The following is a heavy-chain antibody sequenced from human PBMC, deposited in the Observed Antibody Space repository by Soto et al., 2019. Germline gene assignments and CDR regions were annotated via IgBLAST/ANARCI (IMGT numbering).Heavy chain of an antibody. CDR3: TTGRGGLTVTTVY. V-gene: IGHV3-15*01. D-gene: IGHD4-17*01. J-gene: IGHJ4*02. CDR2: IKSKTDGGTT. Sequence: GGSLRLSCAASGFTFSNAWMSWVRQAPGKGLEWVGRIKSKTDGGTTDYAAPVKGRFTISRDDSKNTLYLQMNSLKTEDTAVYYCTTGRGGLTVTTVYWGQGTLVTVSS. CDR1: GFTFSNAW.